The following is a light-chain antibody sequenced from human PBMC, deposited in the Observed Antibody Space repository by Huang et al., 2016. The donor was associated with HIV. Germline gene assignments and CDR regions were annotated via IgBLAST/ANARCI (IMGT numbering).Light chain of an antibody. V-gene: IGKV2-28*01. J-gene: IGKJ1*01. CDR2: LGS. CDR3: MQGLQTWT. CDR1: QSLLHSNGHNY. Sequence: DIVMVQSPASLSVTPGEAASITCRSSQSLLHSNGHNYLDGYWQKPGQSPQLLIYLGSTRASGVPDRFSGSGSGTDFTLRINRVEAGDVGVYYCMQGLQTWTFGQGTKVEIK.